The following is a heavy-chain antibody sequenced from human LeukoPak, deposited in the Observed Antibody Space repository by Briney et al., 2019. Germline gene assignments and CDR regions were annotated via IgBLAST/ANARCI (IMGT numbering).Heavy chain of an antibody. CDR2: IRDSGAST. J-gene: IGHJ3*02. V-gene: IGHV3-23*01. D-gene: IGHD6-19*01. CDR3: AKAGRSGWYPGWPFDI. Sequence: PGGSLRLSCAASGFTFLTYAVSWVRQAPGKGLQWVSVIRDSGASTYYADSVKGRFTISRDNSKNTLYLQMNSLRAEDTAVYYCAKAGRSGWYPGWPFDIWGQGTMVTVSS. CDR1: GFTFLTYA.